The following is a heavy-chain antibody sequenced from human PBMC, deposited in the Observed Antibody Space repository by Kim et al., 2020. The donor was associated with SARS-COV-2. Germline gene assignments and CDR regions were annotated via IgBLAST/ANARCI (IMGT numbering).Heavy chain of an antibody. D-gene: IGHD6-19*01. CDR2: ISRSGSTI. V-gene: IGHV3-48*03. Sequence: GGSLRLSCAASGFTFSSYEINWVRQAPGKGLEWVSYISRSGSTIYYADSVKGRFTISRDNAKNSLYLQMNSLRAEDTAVYYCARGGWVTQWLVAAPGGFDYRGQGTLVTVSS. J-gene: IGHJ4*02. CDR3: ARGGWVTQWLVAAPGGFDY. CDR1: GFTFSSYE.